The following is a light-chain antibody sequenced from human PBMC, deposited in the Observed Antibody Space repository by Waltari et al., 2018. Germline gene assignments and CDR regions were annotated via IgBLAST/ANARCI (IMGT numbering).Light chain of an antibody. J-gene: IGKJ1*01. V-gene: IGKV3-11*01. CDR1: QSVTYY. CDR3: QQRYNWPRT. CDR2: DAS. Sequence: EIVLTQSPATLSLSPGERATLSCRASQSVTYYLAWYQQKPGQAPRLLIYDASNRATGIPARFSGSGSGTDFTLTISSLEPEDFAVYYCQQRYNWPRTFGQGTKVEI.